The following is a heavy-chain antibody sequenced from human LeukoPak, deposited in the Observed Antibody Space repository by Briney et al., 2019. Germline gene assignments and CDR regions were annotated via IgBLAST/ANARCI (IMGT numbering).Heavy chain of an antibody. V-gene: IGHV3-23*01. Sequence: PGGSLRLSCAASGFTFSSSAMSWDRQAPGKGLEWVSVISGSGGDTYYADSVKGRLTISRDISKNTLYLQMNSLRAEDTAVYYCAKGDSGVVRRYYFDYWGQGTLVTVSS. D-gene: IGHD3-3*01. CDR3: AKGDSGVVRRYYFDY. CDR1: GFTFSSSA. CDR2: ISGSGGDT. J-gene: IGHJ4*02.